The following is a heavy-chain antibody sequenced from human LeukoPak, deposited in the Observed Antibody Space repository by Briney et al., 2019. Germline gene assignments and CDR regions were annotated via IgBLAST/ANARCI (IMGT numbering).Heavy chain of an antibody. CDR3: ARDSDGAHDAFDI. D-gene: IGHD5-24*01. J-gene: IGHJ3*02. CDR2: IWYDGSNK. CDR1: GFTFSSYG. V-gene: IGHV3-33*01. Sequence: PGGSLRLSCEASGFTFSSYGMHWVRQAPGKGLEWVAVIWYDGSNKYYADSVKGRFTISRDNSKNTLYLQMNSLSAEDTAVYYCARDSDGAHDAFDIWGQGTMVTVSS.